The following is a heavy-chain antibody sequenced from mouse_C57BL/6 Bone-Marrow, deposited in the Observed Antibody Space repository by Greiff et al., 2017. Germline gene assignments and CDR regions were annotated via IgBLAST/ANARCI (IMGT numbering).Heavy chain of an antibody. Sequence: QVQLQQSGAELVKPGASVKMSCKASGYTFTTYPIEWMKQNHGKSLEWIGNFHPFNDGTKYNEKFKGKATLTVEKSSSTIYLEINLLTSDYFAVYYYARVGNYGGYYFDYWGKGTTLTVSS. J-gene: IGHJ2*01. CDR3: ARVGNYGGYYFDY. CDR1: GYTFTTYP. V-gene: IGHV1-47*01. D-gene: IGHD2-1*01. CDR2: FHPFNDGT.